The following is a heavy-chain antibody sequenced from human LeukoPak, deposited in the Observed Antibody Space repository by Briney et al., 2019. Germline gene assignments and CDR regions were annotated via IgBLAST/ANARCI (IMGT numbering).Heavy chain of an antibody. D-gene: IGHD2-2*01. Sequence: SETLPLTCSVSGGSLSSHYWSWIRQPPGKGLELIGHIHDTGGTFYNPSLRGRVTISLDTSNNQFSLKLTSMTAADTAVYYCARFSSGCSTSSCYLTYWGQGTLVTVS. V-gene: IGHV4-59*11. J-gene: IGHJ4*02. CDR3: ARFSSGCSTSSCYLTY. CDR1: GGSLSSHY. CDR2: IHDTGGT.